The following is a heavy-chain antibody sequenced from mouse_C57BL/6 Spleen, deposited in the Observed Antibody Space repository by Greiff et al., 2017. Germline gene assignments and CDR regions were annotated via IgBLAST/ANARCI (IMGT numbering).Heavy chain of an antibody. J-gene: IGHJ3*01. CDR3: ARDYSNSLFAY. CDR2: IDPSDSET. D-gene: IGHD2-5*01. Sequence: QVQLQQSGAELVRPGSSVKLSCKASGYTFTSYWMHWVKQRPIQGLEWIGNIDPSDSETHYNQKFKDKATLTVDKSSSTAYMQLSSLTSEDSAVYYCARDYSNSLFAYWGQGTLVTVSA. CDR1: GYTFTSYW. V-gene: IGHV1-52*01.